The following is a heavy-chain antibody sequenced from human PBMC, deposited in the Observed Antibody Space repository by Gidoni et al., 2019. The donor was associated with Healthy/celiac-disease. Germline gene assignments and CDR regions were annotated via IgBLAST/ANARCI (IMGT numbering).Heavy chain of an antibody. Sequence: QVQLVESGGGVVQPGRSLRLSCAASGFTLRSYGMHWARQAPGQGLEWVAVISYDGSNKYYADSGKGRFTISRDNSKNTLYLQMNSLRAEDTAVYYCAKGTYYDFWSGYFHDIYYFDYWGQGTLVTVSS. CDR1: GFTLRSYG. J-gene: IGHJ4*02. V-gene: IGHV3-30*18. CDR2: ISYDGSNK. D-gene: IGHD3-3*01. CDR3: AKGTYYDFWSGYFHDIYYFDY.